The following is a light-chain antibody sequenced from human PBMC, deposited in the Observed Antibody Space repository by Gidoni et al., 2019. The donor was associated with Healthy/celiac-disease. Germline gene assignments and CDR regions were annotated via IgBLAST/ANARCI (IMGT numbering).Light chain of an antibody. CDR2: GAS. J-gene: IGKJ3*01. Sequence: EVVLTQSPGTLSLSPGERATLSCRASQSVSSSYLAWYQQKPGQAPRLRIYGASSRATGIPDRLSGSGSGTDFTHTISRLEPEDFAVYYCQQYGSSPLFTFGPGTKVDIK. V-gene: IGKV3-20*01. CDR3: QQYGSSPLFT. CDR1: QSVSSSY.